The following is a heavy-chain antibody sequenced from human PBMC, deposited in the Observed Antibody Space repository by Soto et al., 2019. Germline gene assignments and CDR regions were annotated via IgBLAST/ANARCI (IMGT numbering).Heavy chain of an antibody. Sequence: SETLSLTCAVYGGSFSGYYWSWIRQPPGKGLEWIGEINHSGSTNYNPSLKSRVTISVDTSKNQFSLKLSSVTAADTAVYYCARDTIWFGSGMDVWGQGTTVTVSS. V-gene: IGHV4-34*01. D-gene: IGHD3-10*01. CDR1: GGSFSGYY. CDR2: INHSGST. CDR3: ARDTIWFGSGMDV. J-gene: IGHJ6*02.